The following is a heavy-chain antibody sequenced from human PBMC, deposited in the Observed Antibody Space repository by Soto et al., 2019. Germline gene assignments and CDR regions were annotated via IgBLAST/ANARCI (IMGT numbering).Heavy chain of an antibody. CDR3: AKDRMPIWVSYFDY. J-gene: IGHJ4*02. Sequence: EVQLLESGGGWVQPGGSLRLSFAASGFTFSSYAMSGFPQAPGKGLEWVSAISGSGGSTYYADSVKGRFTISRDNSKNTLYLQMNTLRAEDTAVYYCAKDRMPIWVSYFDYWGQGTLVTVSS. D-gene: IGHD2-2*01. CDR1: GFTFSSYA. V-gene: IGHV3-23*01. CDR2: ISGSGGST.